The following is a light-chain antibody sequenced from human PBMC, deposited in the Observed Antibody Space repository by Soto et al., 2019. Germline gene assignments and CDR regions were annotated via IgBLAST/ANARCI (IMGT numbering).Light chain of an antibody. CDR3: QQYGTSRFT. CDR1: QSVSSNY. V-gene: IGKV3-20*01. J-gene: IGKJ3*01. Sequence: EIVLTQSPGTLSLSPGERATLSCRASQSVSSNYLAWYQQKPSQAPRLLIYGASSRATGIPDRFRGSGSGTDFTLTISSLEPEDFAVYYCQQYGTSRFTFGPGTKVEIK. CDR2: GAS.